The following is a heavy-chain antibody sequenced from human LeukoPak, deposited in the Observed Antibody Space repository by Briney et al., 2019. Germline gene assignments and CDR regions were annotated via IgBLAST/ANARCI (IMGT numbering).Heavy chain of an antibody. J-gene: IGHJ4*02. CDR3: AKDPGRYCSGGSCLPL. D-gene: IGHD2-15*01. Sequence: GGSLRPSCAASGFTFSSYAMSWVRQAPGKGLEWASAISGSGGSTYYADSVKGRFTISRDNSKNTLYLQMNSLRAEDTAVYYCAKDPGRYCSGGSCLPLWGQGTLVTVSS. CDR2: ISGSGGST. V-gene: IGHV3-23*01. CDR1: GFTFSSYA.